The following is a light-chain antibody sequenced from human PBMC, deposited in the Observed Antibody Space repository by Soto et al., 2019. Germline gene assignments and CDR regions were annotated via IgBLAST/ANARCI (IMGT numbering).Light chain of an antibody. V-gene: IGKV3-11*01. J-gene: IGKJ4*01. CDR1: QNVNNF. CDR2: DAS. CDR3: QQRSNWPG. Sequence: DIVLTQSPGTLSLSPGERAIISCRASQNVNNFLAWYQQKPGQTPRLLIFDASNRATGIPARFSGSGSGTDFTLTISSLEPEDFAVYYCQQRSNWPGFGGGTKV.